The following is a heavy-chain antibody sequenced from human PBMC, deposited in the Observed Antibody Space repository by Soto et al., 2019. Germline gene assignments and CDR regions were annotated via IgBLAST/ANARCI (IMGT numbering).Heavy chain of an antibody. CDR2: IYYSGST. V-gene: IGHV4-30-2*01. Sequence: LGSAVPRGCLHRGGFSWSWIRQPPGKGLEWIGSIYYSGSTYYNPSLKSRVTISVDRSKNQFSLKLSSVTAADTAVYYCARVPDRWGQGTLVTVSS. D-gene: IGHD2-2*01. CDR3: ARVPDR. CDR1: RGCLHRGGFS. J-gene: IGHJ1*01.